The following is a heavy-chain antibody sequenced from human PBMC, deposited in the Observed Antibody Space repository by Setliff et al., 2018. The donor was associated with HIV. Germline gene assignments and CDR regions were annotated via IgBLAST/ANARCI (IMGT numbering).Heavy chain of an antibody. J-gene: IGHJ6*03. CDR3: ARDRDIVVVPASPQGYYYYMDV. CDR2: IYSSGST. CDR1: GGSISSGNYY. V-gene: IGHV4-61*09. D-gene: IGHD2-2*01. Sequence: PSETLSLTCTVSGGSISSGNYYWSWIRQPAGKGLEWIGHIYSSGSTNYNPSLKSRVTISINTSKNQFSLKLSSVTAADTAVYYCARDRDIVVVPASPQGYYYYMDVWGKGTTVTVSS.